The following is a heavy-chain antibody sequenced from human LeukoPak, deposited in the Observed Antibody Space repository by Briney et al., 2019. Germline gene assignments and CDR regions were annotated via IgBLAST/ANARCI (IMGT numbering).Heavy chain of an antibody. CDR2: INPNSGGT. J-gene: IGHJ3*02. Sequence: ASVKVSCKASGYAFTGYHIHWARQAPGQGLEWMGWINPNSGGTNYAQNFQGRVTMTRDTSISTAYMELSRQISDDTAIYYCARVDDSSGYLRDGFDIWGQGTTVTVSS. D-gene: IGHD3-22*01. CDR3: ARVDDSSGYLRDGFDI. CDR1: GYAFTGYH. V-gene: IGHV1-2*02.